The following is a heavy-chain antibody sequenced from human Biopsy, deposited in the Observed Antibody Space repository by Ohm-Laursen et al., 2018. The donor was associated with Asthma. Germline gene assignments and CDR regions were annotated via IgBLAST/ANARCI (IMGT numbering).Heavy chain of an antibody. J-gene: IGHJ4*02. V-gene: IGHV3-74*01. CDR2: INSDGSST. D-gene: IGHD6-13*01. CDR3: ARGPAWQQLDN. Sequence: SLRLSCAASGFTFSSYWIHWVRQAPGKGLVWVSRINSDGSSTSYADSVKGRFTISRDNAKNTLYLEMNSLRAEDTAVYYCARGPAWQQLDNWGQGTLVTVSS. CDR1: GFTFSSYW.